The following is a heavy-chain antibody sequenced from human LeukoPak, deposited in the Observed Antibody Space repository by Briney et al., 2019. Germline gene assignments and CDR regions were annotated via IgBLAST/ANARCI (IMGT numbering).Heavy chain of an antibody. CDR1: GYTFTSYD. V-gene: IGHV1-8*01. J-gene: IGHJ5*02. CDR3: ARGRTTVTTIWFDP. CDR2: MNPNSGNT. Sequence: ASGKVSCKASGYTFTSYDINWVRQATGQGLEWMGWMNPNSGNTGYAQKFQGRVTMTRNTSISTAYMELSSLRSEDTAVYYCARGRTTVTTIWFDPWGQGTLVTVSS. D-gene: IGHD4-17*01.